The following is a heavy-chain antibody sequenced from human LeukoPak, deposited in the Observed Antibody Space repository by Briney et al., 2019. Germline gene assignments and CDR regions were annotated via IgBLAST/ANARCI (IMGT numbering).Heavy chain of an antibody. Sequence: ASVKVSCKASGYTFTSYDINWVRQATGQGLEWMGWMNPNSGNTGYAQKFQGRVTITRNTSISTAYMELSSLRSEDTAVYYCARVKPWDGYNPYYFDYWGQGTLVTVSS. J-gene: IGHJ4*02. CDR2: MNPNSGNT. D-gene: IGHD5-24*01. V-gene: IGHV1-8*03. CDR1: GYTFTSYD. CDR3: ARVKPWDGYNPYYFDY.